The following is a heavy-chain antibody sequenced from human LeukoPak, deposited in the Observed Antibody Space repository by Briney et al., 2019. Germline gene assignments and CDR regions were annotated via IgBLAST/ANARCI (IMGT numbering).Heavy chain of an antibody. D-gene: IGHD2/OR15-2a*01. CDR1: GFTFGSNT. CDR3: AKGHNTEDFYDY. J-gene: IGHJ4*02. Sequence: GRSLRLSCAASGFTFGSNTMAWVRQAPRKGLEWVSAISGGADMTSYADSVKGRFTISRDNSKNTLYLQMNSLRDEDTAIYYCAKGHNTEDFYDYWGQGTLVTVSS. V-gene: IGHV3-23*01. CDR2: ISGGADMT.